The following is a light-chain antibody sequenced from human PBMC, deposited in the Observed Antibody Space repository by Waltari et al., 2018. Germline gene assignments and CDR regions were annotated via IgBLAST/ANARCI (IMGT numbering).Light chain of an antibody. CDR1: QSVTSN. Sequence: ERVMTQSPATLSVSPGERATLSCRASQSVTSNLAWYQQKPGQAPRGLISGASTRATGIPARFSGSGSGTEFTLTISSLQSEDFAVYYCQQYNNWPLTFGGGTKVEIQ. V-gene: IGKV3-15*01. CDR3: QQYNNWPLT. J-gene: IGKJ4*01. CDR2: GAS.